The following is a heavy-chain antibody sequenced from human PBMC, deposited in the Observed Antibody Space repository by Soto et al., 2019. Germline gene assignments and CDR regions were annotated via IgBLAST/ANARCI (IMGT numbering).Heavy chain of an antibody. J-gene: IGHJ4*02. V-gene: IGHV1-18*01. D-gene: IGHD3-16*01. CDR2: INPYNGNT. Sequence: QVQLVQSGAEVKKPGASVKVSCKASGYTFTSYGISWVRQAPGQGLEWMGWINPYNGNTNYAQKLQGRVTMTTDTPTNTDYMELRSLRSDDTAVYYCARDWFGIDYWGQGTLVTVSP. CDR1: GYTFTSYG. CDR3: ARDWFGIDY.